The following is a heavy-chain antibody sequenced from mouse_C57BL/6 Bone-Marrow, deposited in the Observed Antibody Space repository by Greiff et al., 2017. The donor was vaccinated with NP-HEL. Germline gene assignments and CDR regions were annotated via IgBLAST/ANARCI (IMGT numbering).Heavy chain of an antibody. Sequence: VKLMESGPGLVAPSQSLSITCTVSGFSLTSYAISWVRQPPGKGLEWLGVIWTGGGTNYNSALKSRLSISKDNSKSQVFLKMNSLQTDDTARYYCARKYYGSSYDWYFDVWGTGTTVTVSS. V-gene: IGHV2-9-1*01. CDR2: IWTGGGT. J-gene: IGHJ1*03. CDR3: ARKYYGSSYDWYFDV. D-gene: IGHD1-1*01. CDR1: GFSLTSYA.